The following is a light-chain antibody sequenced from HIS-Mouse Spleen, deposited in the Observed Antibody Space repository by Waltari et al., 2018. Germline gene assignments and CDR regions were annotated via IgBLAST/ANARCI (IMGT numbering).Light chain of an antibody. CDR2: EVS. CDR1: SSDVGGYNY. J-gene: IGLJ3*02. V-gene: IGLV2-8*01. Sequence: QSALTQPPSASGSPGQSVTISCTGTSSDVGGYNYVSWYQQHPGKAAKLMIYEVSKRPSGLADRVSGSKSGNTASLTVSGLQAEDEADYYCSSYAGSNNWVFGGGTKLTVL. CDR3: SSYAGSNNWV.